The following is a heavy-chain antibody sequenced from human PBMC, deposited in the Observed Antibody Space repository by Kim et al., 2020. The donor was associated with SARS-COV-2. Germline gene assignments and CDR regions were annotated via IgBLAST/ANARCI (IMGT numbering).Heavy chain of an antibody. CDR2: YT. J-gene: IGHJ4*02. Sequence: YTNYRPSFQGHVTISADKSISTAYLQWSSLKASDTAMYYCATELTAMVDYWGQGTLVTVSS. V-gene: IGHV5-10-1*01. D-gene: IGHD5-18*01. CDR3: ATELTAMVDY.